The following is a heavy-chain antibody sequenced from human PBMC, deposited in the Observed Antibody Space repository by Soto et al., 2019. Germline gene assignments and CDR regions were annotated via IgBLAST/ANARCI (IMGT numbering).Heavy chain of an antibody. CDR3: ARCGGRRGGKELAQNYGMDV. CDR2: IYYSGST. V-gene: IGHV4-59*01. J-gene: IGHJ6*02. Sequence: QVQLQESGPGLVKPSETLSLTCTVSGGSISSYYWSWIRQPPGKGLEWIGYIYYSGSTNYNPSLKSRVTISVDTSKNQFSLKLSSVTAADTAVYYCARCGGRRGGKELAQNYGMDVWGQGTTVTVSS. CDR1: GGSISSYY. D-gene: IGHD2-15*01.